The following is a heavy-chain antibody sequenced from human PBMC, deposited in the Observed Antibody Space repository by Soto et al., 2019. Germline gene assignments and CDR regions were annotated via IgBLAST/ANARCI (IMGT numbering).Heavy chain of an antibody. CDR3: ARASSMIVVVPTAYGMDV. D-gene: IGHD3-22*01. CDR1: GGTFSNFA. J-gene: IGHJ6*02. CDR2: IIPIFGTP. Sequence: SVKVSCKASGGTFSNFAFSWVRQAPGQGPEWMGGIIPIFGTPNYAQRFQARLTITADESKNQFSLKLSSVTAADTAVYYCARASSMIVVVPTAYGMDVWGQGTTVTVSS. V-gene: IGHV1-69*13.